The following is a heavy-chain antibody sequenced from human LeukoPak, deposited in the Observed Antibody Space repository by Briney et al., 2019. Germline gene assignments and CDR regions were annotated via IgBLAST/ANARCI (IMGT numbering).Heavy chain of an antibody. Sequence: SQTLSLTCTVSGYSISSDYYWGWIRQPPGKGLEWIGRIYHSGGTYYNPSLKSRVTISVDTSKDQFSLKLSSVTAADTAVYFCARVGIDSGSFADFDYWGQGTLVTVSS. CDR1: GYSISSDYY. V-gene: IGHV4-38-2*02. D-gene: IGHD1-26*01. CDR2: IYHSGGT. J-gene: IGHJ4*02. CDR3: ARVGIDSGSFADFDY.